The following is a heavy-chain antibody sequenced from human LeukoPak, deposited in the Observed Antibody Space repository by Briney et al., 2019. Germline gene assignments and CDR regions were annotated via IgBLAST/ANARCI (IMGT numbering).Heavy chain of an antibody. D-gene: IGHD3-22*01. CDR1: GFTFSSYS. J-gene: IGHJ4*02. Sequence: PGGSLRLSCAASGFTFSSYSMNWVRQAPGKGLEWVSSISSSSSYIYYADSVKGRFTISRDNAKNSLYLQMNSLRAEDTAVYYCARGDYYDSSGSSPEAFDYWGQGTLVTVSS. CDR2: ISSSSSYI. V-gene: IGHV3-21*01. CDR3: ARGDYYDSSGSSPEAFDY.